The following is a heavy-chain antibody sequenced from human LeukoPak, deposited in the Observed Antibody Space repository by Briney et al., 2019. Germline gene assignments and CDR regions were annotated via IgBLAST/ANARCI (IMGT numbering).Heavy chain of an antibody. CDR2: INNDGSST. J-gene: IGHJ4*02. CDR1: GFTFSAYW. CDR3: VRDLELVYYDTSAYEY. D-gene: IGHD3-22*01. V-gene: IGHV3-74*01. Sequence: GGSLRLSCAASGFTFSAYWMHWVRQVPGKGLEWVSRINNDGSSTTYADSVKGRFTISRDNAKNTLFLQMNSLRAEDTAVYYCVRDLELVYYDTSAYEYWGQGNLVTVSS.